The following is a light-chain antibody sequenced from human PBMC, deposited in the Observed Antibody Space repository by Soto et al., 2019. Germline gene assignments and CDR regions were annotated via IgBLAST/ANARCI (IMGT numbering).Light chain of an antibody. CDR2: SNN. CDR3: AAWDDSLNGYV. CDR1: SSSIGSNT. Sequence: QSVLTQPPSASGTPGQRVPISCSGTSSSIGSNTVNWYQQLPGTAPKLLIYSNNQRPSGVPDRFSGSKSGTSAPLAISGLQSEDEADYYCAAWDDSLNGYVFGTGTKVTVL. J-gene: IGLJ1*01. V-gene: IGLV1-44*01.